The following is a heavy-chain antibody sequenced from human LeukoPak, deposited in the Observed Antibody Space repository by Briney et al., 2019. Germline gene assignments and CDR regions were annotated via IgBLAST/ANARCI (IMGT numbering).Heavy chain of an antibody. D-gene: IGHD1-26*01. J-gene: IGHJ6*03. CDR1: GFTFSSYG. CDR3: AKDKVWYSYYYMDV. CDR2: IRYDGSNK. V-gene: IGHV3-30*02. Sequence: GGSLRLSCAAPGFTFSSYGMHWGRQAPGKGLEWVAFIRYDGSNKYYADSVKGRFTISRDNSKNTLYLQMNSLRAEDAAVYYCAKDKVWYSYYYMDVWGKGTTVTVSS.